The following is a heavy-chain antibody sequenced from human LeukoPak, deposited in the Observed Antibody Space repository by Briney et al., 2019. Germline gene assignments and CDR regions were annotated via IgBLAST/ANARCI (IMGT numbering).Heavy chain of an antibody. CDR3: ARMCSGGSCYRQNCDYYYYYMDV. D-gene: IGHD2-15*01. Sequence: GASVKVSCKSSGYTFTSYGISWVRQAPGQGLEWMGWISAYNGNTNYAQKLQGRVTMTTDTSTSTAYMELRSLRSDDTAVYYCARMCSGGSCYRQNCDYYYYYMDVWGKGTTVTVSS. V-gene: IGHV1-18*01. CDR1: GYTFTSYG. CDR2: ISAYNGNT. J-gene: IGHJ6*03.